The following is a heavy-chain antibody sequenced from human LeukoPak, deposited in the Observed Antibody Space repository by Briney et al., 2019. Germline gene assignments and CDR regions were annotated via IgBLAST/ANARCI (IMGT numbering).Heavy chain of an antibody. J-gene: IGHJ3*02. CDR1: GFTFSRYS. CDR3: ARTFVVVTAEDAFDI. V-gene: IGHV3-21*01. D-gene: IGHD2-21*02. CDR2: ITSSSSYI. Sequence: PGGSLRLSCAASGFTFSRYSINWVRQAPGRGLEWVLSITSSSSYIYYADSVKGRFTISRDNAKNSLYLQMNSLRAEDTAVYYCARTFVVVTAEDAFDIWGQGTMVTVSS.